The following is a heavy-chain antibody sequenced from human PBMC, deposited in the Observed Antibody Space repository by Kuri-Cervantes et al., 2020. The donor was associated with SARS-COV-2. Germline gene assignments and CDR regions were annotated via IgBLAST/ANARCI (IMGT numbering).Heavy chain of an antibody. CDR1: GFTFSSYG. CDR3: ARDRGIIVGATSGYFDY. J-gene: IGHJ4*02. V-gene: IGHV3-33*08. CDR2: IWYDGSNK. Sequence: GGSLRLSCAASGFTFSSYGMHWVRQAPGKGLEWVAVIWYDGSNKYYADSVKGRFTISRDNSKNTLYLQMNSLRAEDTAVYYCARDRGIIVGATSGYFDYWGQGTLVTVSS. D-gene: IGHD1-26*01.